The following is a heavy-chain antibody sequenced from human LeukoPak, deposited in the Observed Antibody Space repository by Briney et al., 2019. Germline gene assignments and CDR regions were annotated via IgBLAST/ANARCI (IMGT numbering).Heavy chain of an antibody. CDR3: ARVDRGYCSGGSCQDY. D-gene: IGHD2-15*01. Sequence: GASVTVSYKASGYTFTVYYMHWVRQAPGQGLEWMGWINPNSGGTNYAQKFQGRVTMTRDTSISTAYMELSRLRSDDTAVYYCARVDRGYCSGGSCQDYWGQRTLVTVSS. V-gene: IGHV1-2*02. CDR2: INPNSGGT. CDR1: GYTFTVYY. J-gene: IGHJ4*02.